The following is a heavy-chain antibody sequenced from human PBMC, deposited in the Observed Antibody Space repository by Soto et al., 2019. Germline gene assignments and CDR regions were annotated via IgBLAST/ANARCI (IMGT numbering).Heavy chain of an antibody. V-gene: IGHV1-69*13. CDR3: ARDRRFLEWSPTPYYYYGMDV. J-gene: IGHJ6*02. D-gene: IGHD3-3*01. Sequence: SVKVSCKASGGTFSSYAISWLRQSPGQGLEWMGGIIPIFGTANYAQKFQGRVTITADESTSTAYMELSSLRSEDTAVYYCARDRRFLEWSPTPYYYYGMDVWGQGTTVTVSS. CDR2: IIPIFGTA. CDR1: GGTFSSYA.